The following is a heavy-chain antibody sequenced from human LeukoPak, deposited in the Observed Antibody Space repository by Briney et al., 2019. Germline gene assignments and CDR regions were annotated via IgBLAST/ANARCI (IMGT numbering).Heavy chain of an antibody. CDR2: INPNSGGT. CDR1: GYTFTGYY. J-gene: IGHJ4*02. V-gene: IGHV1-2*02. Sequence: ASVKVSFKASGYTFTGYYMHWVRHAPGQGLEWMGWINPNSGGTNYAQKFQGRVTMTRDTSISTAYMELSRLRSDDTAVYYCARDRIYDFWSGYYTGALDYWGQGTLVTVSS. D-gene: IGHD3-3*01. CDR3: ARDRIYDFWSGYYTGALDY.